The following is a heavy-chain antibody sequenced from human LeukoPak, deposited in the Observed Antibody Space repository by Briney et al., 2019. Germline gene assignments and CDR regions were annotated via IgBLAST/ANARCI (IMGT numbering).Heavy chain of an antibody. CDR2: INPNSGGT. D-gene: IGHD4-17*01. Sequence: ASVKVSCKASGYTFTGYYMHWVRQAPGQGLEWMGWINPNSGGTNYAQKFQGRVTMTRDTSISTAYMELSRLRSDDTAMYYCARILTTVTTRDYWSQGTLVTVSS. CDR1: GYTFTGYY. J-gene: IGHJ4*02. CDR3: ARILTTVTTRDY. V-gene: IGHV1-2*02.